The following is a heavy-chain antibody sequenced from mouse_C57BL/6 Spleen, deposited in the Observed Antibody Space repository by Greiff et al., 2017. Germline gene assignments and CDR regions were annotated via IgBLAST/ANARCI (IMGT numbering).Heavy chain of an antibody. Sequence: QVHVKQPGAELVMPGASVKLSCKASGYTFTSYWMHWVKQRPGQGLEWIGEIDPSDSYTNYNQKFKGKSTLTVDKSSSTAYMQLSSLTSEDSAVYYCARDDYSNTWFAYWGQGTLVTVSA. J-gene: IGHJ3*01. D-gene: IGHD2-5*01. V-gene: IGHV1-69*01. CDR1: GYTFTSYW. CDR3: ARDDYSNTWFAY. CDR2: IDPSDSYT.